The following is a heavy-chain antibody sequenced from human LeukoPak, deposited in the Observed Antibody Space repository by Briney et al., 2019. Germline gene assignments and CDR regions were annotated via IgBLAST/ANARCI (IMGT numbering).Heavy chain of an antibody. Sequence: GGSLRLSCAASGFTFSSYWMSWVRQAPGKGLEWVANIKQDGSEKYYVDSVKGRFTISRDNAKNSLYLQMNSLRAEDTAVYYCARDRGAYYYDSSGLAHYYYGMDVWGQGTTVTVSS. J-gene: IGHJ6*02. CDR2: IKQDGSEK. V-gene: IGHV3-7*01. CDR1: GFTFSSYW. D-gene: IGHD3-22*01. CDR3: ARDRGAYYYDSSGLAHYYYGMDV.